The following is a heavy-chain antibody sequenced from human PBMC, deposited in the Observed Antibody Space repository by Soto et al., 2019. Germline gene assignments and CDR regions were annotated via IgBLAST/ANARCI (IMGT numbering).Heavy chain of an antibody. CDR3: SRDRPLDY. Sequence: ESGGGLVQPGRSLRLSCTASGFTFGDYAMSWFRQAPGKGLDWVGFIRNKVDGGATAYAASVKGRFTISRDDSKSIAYLQMNSLKIEDTAVYYCSRDRPLDYWGQGTLVTVSS. CDR1: GFTFGDYA. J-gene: IGHJ4*02. V-gene: IGHV3-49*03. CDR2: IRNKVDGGAT.